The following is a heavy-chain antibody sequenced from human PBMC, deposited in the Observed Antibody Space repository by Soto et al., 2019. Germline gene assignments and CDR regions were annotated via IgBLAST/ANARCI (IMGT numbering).Heavy chain of an antibody. CDR3: ARGHDSSGYYYVGVGWFDP. J-gene: IGHJ5*02. Sequence: GALRVSCPASVFTCSSYSMNWVRQAPGKGLEWVSSISSSSSYIYYADSVKGRFTISRDNAKNSLYLQMNSLRAEDTAVYYCARGHDSSGYYYVGVGWFDPWGQGTLVTVSS. CDR2: ISSSSSYI. CDR1: VFTCSSYS. D-gene: IGHD3-22*01. V-gene: IGHV3-21*01.